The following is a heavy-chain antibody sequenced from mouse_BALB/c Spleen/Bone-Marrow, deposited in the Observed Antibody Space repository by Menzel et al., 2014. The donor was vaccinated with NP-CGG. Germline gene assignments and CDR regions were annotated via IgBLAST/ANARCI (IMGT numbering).Heavy chain of an antibody. V-gene: IGHV5-6-5*01. J-gene: IGHJ1*01. Sequence: LEESGGRLVTPGTPLTLTCTVSGFSLSSVAISWFRQAPGKGLQWIGIISATDIIYYANWAEGRFAVSXASTTVDLKIISPTTEDTATYFCARGVDGASSGYYFSHAAFDPWGPGTLVTVSS. D-gene: IGHD1-1*02. CDR3: ARGVDGASSGYYFSHAAFDP. CDR1: GFSLSSVA. CDR2: ISATDII.